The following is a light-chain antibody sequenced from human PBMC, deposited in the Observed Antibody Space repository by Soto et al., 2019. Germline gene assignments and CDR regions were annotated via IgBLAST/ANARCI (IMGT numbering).Light chain of an antibody. V-gene: IGKV3-15*01. Sequence: ILMCQSQATQSFSPGERGTLSCRASQILGTLYLAWFQQKSGQVPSLLIYGASTMAAGIPARFSGSGSGTEFTLTISSLQSEDFAVYYCQQYNSWPRTFGRGTKVDIK. CDR3: QQYNSWPRT. CDR1: QILGTLY. CDR2: GAS. J-gene: IGKJ1*01.